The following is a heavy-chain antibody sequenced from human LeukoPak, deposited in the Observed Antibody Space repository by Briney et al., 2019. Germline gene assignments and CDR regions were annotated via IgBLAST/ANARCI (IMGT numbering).Heavy chain of an antibody. CDR1: GGSISTYY. V-gene: IGHV4-4*07. J-gene: IGHJ6*04. D-gene: IGHD3-10*01. Sequence: SETLSLIGTVSGGSISTYYWSWIRQPAGKGPEWIGRINSNGNTNYNPSLKSRVSMSVDTSKNHFSLNVSSVTAADTAVYYCARDRLGFRVDVWGEGTTVTVSS. CDR2: INSNGNT. CDR3: ARDRLGFRVDV.